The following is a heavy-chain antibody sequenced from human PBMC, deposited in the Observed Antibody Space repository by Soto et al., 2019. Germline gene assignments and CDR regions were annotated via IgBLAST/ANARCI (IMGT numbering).Heavy chain of an antibody. CDR2: INGYNGNT. V-gene: IGHV1-18*01. D-gene: IGHD3-16*01. CDR3: ARMGDVPYYYYGMDV. J-gene: IGHJ6*02. Sequence: QVQLVQSGAEVKKPGASVKVSCKASGYTFTRSGISWVRQAPGQGLERMGWINGYNGNTNYTQKMKGRITMTTDTPTSTAYMELRSLRSDDTAVYYCARMGDVPYYYYGMDVWGQGTTVIVSS. CDR1: GYTFTRSG.